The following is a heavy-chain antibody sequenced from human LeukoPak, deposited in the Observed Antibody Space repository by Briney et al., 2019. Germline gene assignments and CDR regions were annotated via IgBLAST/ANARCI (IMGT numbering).Heavy chain of an antibody. CDR2: INPNSGGT. D-gene: IGHD3-9*01. CDR3: ARDILRYFED. CDR1: GYTFTSYD. V-gene: IGHV1-2*02. J-gene: IGHJ4*02. Sequence: ASVKVSCKASGYTFTSYDINWVRQATGQGLEWMGWINPNSGGTNYAQKFQGRVTMTRDTSISTAYMELSRLRSDDTAVYYCARDILRYFEDWGQGTLVTVSS.